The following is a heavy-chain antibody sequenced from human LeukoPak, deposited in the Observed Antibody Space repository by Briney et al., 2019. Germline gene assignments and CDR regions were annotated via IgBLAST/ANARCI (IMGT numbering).Heavy chain of an antibody. CDR2: IKSKTDGGTT. V-gene: IGHV3-15*01. CDR3: TTPYYYDSSGYYIDDAFDI. J-gene: IGHJ3*02. CDR1: GFTFSNAW. Sequence: KTGGSLRLSCAASGFTFSNAWMSWVRQAPGKGLEWVGRIKSKTDGGTTDYAAPVKGRFTISRDDSKNTLYLQMNSLKTEDTAVYYCTTPYYYDSSGYYIDDAFDIWGQGTMVTVAS. D-gene: IGHD3-22*01.